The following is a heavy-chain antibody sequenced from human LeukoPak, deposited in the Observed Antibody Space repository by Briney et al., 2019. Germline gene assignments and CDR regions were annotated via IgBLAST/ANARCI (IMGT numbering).Heavy chain of an antibody. J-gene: IGHJ5*02. CDR1: GDSISSGNYY. V-gene: IGHV4-31*03. CDR2: IHHSGST. Sequence: PSETLSVTCTVSGDSISSGNYYWSWIRQHPGKGLEWIGYIHHSGSTYYNPSLKSRVIISVDTSKNQFSLKLNSVTAADTAVYYCASYGSGSYRFDPWGQGTLVTVSS. D-gene: IGHD3-10*01. CDR3: ASYGSGSYRFDP.